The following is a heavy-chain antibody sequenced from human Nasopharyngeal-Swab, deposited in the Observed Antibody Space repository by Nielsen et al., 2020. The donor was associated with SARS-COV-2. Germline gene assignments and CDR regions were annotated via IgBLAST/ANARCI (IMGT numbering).Heavy chain of an antibody. CDR3: ARGGAGVVTAAVLGLGPYYSYYYMDV. Sequence: SETLSLTCAVYGGSFSGHQWSWVRQPPGKGLGWIGEVNHGGGTNYNPSLKSRVTISVATSKNQFSLKLSSVTAADTAVYYCARGGAGVVTAAVLGLGPYYSYYYMDVWGKGTTVTVSS. D-gene: IGHD2-2*01. V-gene: IGHV4-34*01. CDR1: GGSFSGHQ. J-gene: IGHJ6*03. CDR2: VNHGGGT.